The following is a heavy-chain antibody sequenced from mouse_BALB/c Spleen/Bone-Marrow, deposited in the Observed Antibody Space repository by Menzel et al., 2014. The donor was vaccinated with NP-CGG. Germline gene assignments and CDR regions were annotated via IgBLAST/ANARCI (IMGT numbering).Heavy chain of an antibody. CDR2: IYPYNGGT. V-gene: IGHV1S29*02. D-gene: IGHD2-3*01. CDR3: ARIYDGCFLFDY. J-gene: IGHJ2*01. Sequence: VQLQQPGPELVKPGASVKISCKASGYTFTDYNMHWVKQSHGQSLEWIGYIYPYNGGTGYNQEFKSKATLAVDNSSSTAYMELRSLTSEDSAVYYCARIYDGCFLFDYWGQGTTLTVSS. CDR1: GYTFTDYN.